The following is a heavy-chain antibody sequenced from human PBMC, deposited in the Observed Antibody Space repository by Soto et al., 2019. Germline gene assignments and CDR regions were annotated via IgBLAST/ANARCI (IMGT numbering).Heavy chain of an antibody. J-gene: IGHJ5*01. CDR1: GCTFTSYG. D-gene: IGHD2-15*01. CDR3: ARGPYCSGGSCFFRSAS. V-gene: IGHV1-18*01. Sequence: AEGKITYTASGCTFTSYGISWVRQAPGQGLEWMGWISAYNGNTNYAQKLQGRVTMTTDTSTSTAYMELRSLRSDDTAVYYCARGPYCSGGSCFFRSASWG. CDR2: ISAYNGNT.